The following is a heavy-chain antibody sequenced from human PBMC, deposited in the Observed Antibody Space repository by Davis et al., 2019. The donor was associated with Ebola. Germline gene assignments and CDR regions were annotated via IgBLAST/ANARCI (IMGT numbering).Heavy chain of an antibody. V-gene: IGHV6-1*01. D-gene: IGHD5-12*01. CDR1: GDSVSSGG. J-gene: IGHJ4*02. CDR3: ARGWLRSAFDQ. CDR2: TYYKSKWYN. Sequence: PSETLSLTCAISGDSVSSGGWNWIRQSPSRGLEWLGRTYYKSKWYNDYAVSVKSRITINADTSKNELSLHLNSVTPEDTAVYFCARGWLRSAFDQWGQGTLVTVSS.